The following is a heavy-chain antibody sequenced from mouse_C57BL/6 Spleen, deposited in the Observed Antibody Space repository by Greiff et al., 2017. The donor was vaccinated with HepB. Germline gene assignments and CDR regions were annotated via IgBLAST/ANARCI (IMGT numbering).Heavy chain of an antibody. Sequence: EVQVVESGGGLVQPKGSLKLSCAASGFTFNTYAMHWVRQAPGKGLEWVARIRSKSSNYATYYADSVKDRFTISRDDSQSMLYLQMNNLKTEDTAMYYCVSSYYGSSNWYFDVWGTGTTVTVSS. D-gene: IGHD1-1*01. J-gene: IGHJ1*03. CDR3: VSSYYGSSNWYFDV. V-gene: IGHV10-3*01. CDR1: GFTFNTYA. CDR2: IRSKSSNYAT.